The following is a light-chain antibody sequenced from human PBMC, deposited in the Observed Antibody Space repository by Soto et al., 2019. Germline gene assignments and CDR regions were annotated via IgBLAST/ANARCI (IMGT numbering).Light chain of an antibody. CDR3: QQRSSWIT. J-gene: IGKJ5*01. V-gene: IGKV3-11*01. Sequence: IVLTQSPVTLSLWPGETAILSCEASQSISSSLSWYQQRPGQAPRLLIYDASKRAPGIPTRFSGSGSGTDFTLAISSLVPEDFALYYCQQRSSWITFGQGTRLEIE. CDR2: DAS. CDR1: QSISSS.